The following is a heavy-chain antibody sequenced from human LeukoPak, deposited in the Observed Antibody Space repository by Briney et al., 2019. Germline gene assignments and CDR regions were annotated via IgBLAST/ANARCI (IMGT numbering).Heavy chain of an antibody. J-gene: IGHJ4*02. CDR3: ARVGLTPGYYFDY. CDR2: IYHSGST. Sequence: SQTLSLTCAVSGGSISSGSYSWSWIRQPPGKGLEWIGYIYHSGSTYYNPSLKSRVTISVVRSKNQFSLKLSSVTAADTAVYYCARVGLTPGYYFDYWGQGTLVTVSS. V-gene: IGHV4-30-2*01. CDR1: GGSISSGSYS.